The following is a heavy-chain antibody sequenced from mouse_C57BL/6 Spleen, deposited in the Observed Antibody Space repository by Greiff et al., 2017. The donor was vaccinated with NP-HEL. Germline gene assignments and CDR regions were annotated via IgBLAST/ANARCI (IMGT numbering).Heavy chain of an antibody. J-gene: IGHJ3*01. CDR1: GYTFTSYW. V-gene: IGHV1-50*01. Sequence: QVQLQQPGAELVKPGASVKLSCKASGYTFTSYWMQWVKQRPGQGLEWIGEIDPSDSYTNYNQKFKGKATVTVDKSSSTANMQLSSLTSEDSAVYYCARGDMGGGFAYWGQGTLVTVSA. D-gene: IGHD3-3*01. CDR3: ARGDMGGGFAY. CDR2: IDPSDSYT.